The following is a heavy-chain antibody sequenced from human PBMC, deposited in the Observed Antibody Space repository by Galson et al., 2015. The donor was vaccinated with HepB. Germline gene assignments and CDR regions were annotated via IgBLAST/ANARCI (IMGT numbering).Heavy chain of an antibody. CDR1: GFVFSTFT. Sequence: SLRLSCAASGFVFSTFTMTWVRQAPGKGLEWVASISSTSDNIYYSDSGKGRFTISRDNAEKSLFLQLNSLRVEDTALYYCAAQHPAYCGGDCSQFDYWGQGTLVTVSS. J-gene: IGHJ4*02. CDR3: AAQHPAYCGGDCSQFDY. D-gene: IGHD2-21*02. CDR2: ISSTSDNI. V-gene: IGHV3-21*01.